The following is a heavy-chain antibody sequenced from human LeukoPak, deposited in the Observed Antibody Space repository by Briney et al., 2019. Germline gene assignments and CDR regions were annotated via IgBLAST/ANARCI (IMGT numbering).Heavy chain of an antibody. V-gene: IGHV3-73*01. CDR3: TSRITVATWGFDP. CDR2: IRSKANSYAT. D-gene: IGHD6-19*01. Sequence: GGSPRLSCAASGFTFSGSAMHWVRQASGKGLEWVGRIRSKANSYATAYAASVKGRFTISRDDSKNTAYLQMNSLKTEDTAVYYCTSRITVATWGFDPWGQGTLVTVSS. J-gene: IGHJ5*02. CDR1: GFTFSGSA.